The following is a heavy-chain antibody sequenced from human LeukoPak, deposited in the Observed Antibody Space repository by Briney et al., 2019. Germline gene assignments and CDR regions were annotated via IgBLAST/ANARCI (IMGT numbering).Heavy chain of an antibody. Sequence: GGSLILFFAASGFTVCSSWIHWVGHATVPGLVSVSRLNSDGSSTSYADSVKGRFIISRDNAKNTLYLQMNSLRAEDTAVYYCAKDFTVGAKGVYYFDYWGQGTLVTVSS. CDR1: GFTVCSSW. CDR3: AKDFTVGAKGVYYFDY. CDR2: LNSDGSST. J-gene: IGHJ4*02. D-gene: IGHD1-26*01. V-gene: IGHV3-74*01.